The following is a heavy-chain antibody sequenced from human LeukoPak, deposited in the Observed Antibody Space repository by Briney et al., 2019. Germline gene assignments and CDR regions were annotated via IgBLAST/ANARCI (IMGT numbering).Heavy chain of an antibody. CDR1: GYTFSRYA. D-gene: IGHD3-10*01. CDR2: FSGSGGST. J-gene: IGHJ4*02. Sequence: PGGSLTLSCAASGYTFSRYAMSWVRQAPGKGLEWVSAFSGSGGSTIYADSVKGRFTISRDNSKHTLYLQMHSLRAGDTPVYYCAKWIRPRGPLDLLWDYWGQRTWVTVS. V-gene: IGHV3-23*01. CDR3: AKWIRPRGPLDLLWDY.